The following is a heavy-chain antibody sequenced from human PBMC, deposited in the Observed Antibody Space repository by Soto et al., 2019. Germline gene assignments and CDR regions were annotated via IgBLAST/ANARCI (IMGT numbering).Heavy chain of an antibody. D-gene: IGHD2-15*01. V-gene: IGHV1-69*01. CDR1: GGTFSSYA. CDR2: IIPIFGTA. J-gene: IGHJ5*02. Sequence: QVQLVQSGAEVKKPGSSVKVSCKASGGTFSSYAISWVRQAPGQGLEWMGGIIPIFGTANYAQKLQGRVTITADESTSTADMELSSRRSEDTAGYYCAFLGTGVVLLTWGQGTLVTVSS. CDR3: AFLGTGVVLLT.